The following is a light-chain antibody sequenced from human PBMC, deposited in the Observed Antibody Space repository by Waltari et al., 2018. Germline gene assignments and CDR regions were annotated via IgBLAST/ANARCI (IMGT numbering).Light chain of an antibody. CDR2: LGS. Sequence: DIVMTQSPLSLPVTPGEPASISCKSNQSLLNSNGFHYLDWYLQTPGQSPQLLIYLGSNRASGVPDMFSGSGSGTDFTLRISRVEAEDVGIYYCMQALQTPPTFGPGTKVDIK. CDR3: MQALQTPPT. J-gene: IGKJ3*01. CDR1: QSLLNSNGFHY. V-gene: IGKV2-28*01.